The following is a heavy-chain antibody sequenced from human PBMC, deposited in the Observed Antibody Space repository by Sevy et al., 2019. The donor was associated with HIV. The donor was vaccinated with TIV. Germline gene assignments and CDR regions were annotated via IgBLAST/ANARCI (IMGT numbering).Heavy chain of an antibody. CDR3: ARDLFSGSYYENY. V-gene: IGHV3-7*01. CDR1: GFTLSNYW. J-gene: IGHJ4*02. CDR2: IEQDGSDK. Sequence: GGSLRLSCAASGFTLSNYWMSWVRQAPGKGLEWVANIEQDGSDKYYVDSVKVRFTISRDNAKNSLYLQMNSLRAEDTAVYYCARDLFSGSYYENYWGQGTLVTVSS. D-gene: IGHD1-26*01.